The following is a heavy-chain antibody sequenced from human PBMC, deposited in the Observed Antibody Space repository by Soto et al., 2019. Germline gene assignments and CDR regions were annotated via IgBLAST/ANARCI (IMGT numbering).Heavy chain of an antibody. J-gene: IGHJ3*02. CDR3: AAGPRSSSSAFDI. CDR1: GDSFNDYY. Sequence: ASVKVSCKSSGDSFNDYYIHWVRQAPGQRLEWMGWINPSSGVTNYAQKFQERVSITRDTSIRTAYMQLSRLRSDDTAVYYCAAGPRSSSSAFDIWGQGTMVTVSS. CDR2: INPSSGVT. V-gene: IGHV1-2*02. D-gene: IGHD3-10*01.